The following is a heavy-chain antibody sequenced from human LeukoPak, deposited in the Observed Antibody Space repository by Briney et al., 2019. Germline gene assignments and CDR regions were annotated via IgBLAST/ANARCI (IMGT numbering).Heavy chain of an antibody. CDR1: GFTFSSYA. D-gene: IGHD5-12*01. Sequence: GGSLRLSCAASGFTFSSYAMHWVRQAPGKGLEWVAVISYDGSNKYYADSVKGRFTISRDNSKNTLYLQMNSLRAEDTAVYYCARDYQYSGFYDGAFDIWGQGTMVTVSS. V-gene: IGHV3-30-3*01. J-gene: IGHJ3*02. CDR3: ARDYQYSGFYDGAFDI. CDR2: ISYDGSNK.